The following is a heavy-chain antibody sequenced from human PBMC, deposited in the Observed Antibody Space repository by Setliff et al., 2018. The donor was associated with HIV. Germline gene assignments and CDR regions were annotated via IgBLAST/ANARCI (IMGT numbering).Heavy chain of an antibody. V-gene: IGHV3-15*01. Sequence: PGGSLRLSCVVSGVSLSDHELDWVRQVPGKGLEWVGRIKIKIDGGTTDYAAPVKGRFTISRDDSKNTLYLQMNSLKTEDTAVYYCTTDRRGYSYGPSHYYMDVWGKGTTVTVSS. CDR2: IKIKIDGGTT. CDR3: TTDRRGYSYGPSHYYMDV. J-gene: IGHJ6*03. CDR1: GVSLSDHE. D-gene: IGHD5-18*01.